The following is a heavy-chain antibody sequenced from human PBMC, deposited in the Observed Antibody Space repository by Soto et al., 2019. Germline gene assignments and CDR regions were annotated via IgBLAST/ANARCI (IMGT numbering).Heavy chain of an antibody. CDR2: INSYNGNT. CDR1: GYIFINYG. V-gene: IGHV1-18*01. Sequence: QVQLVQSGAEVKKPGASVKVSCKASGYIFINYGISWVRQAPGQGLEWMGWINSYNGNTNSAQKLKSRVTMTTDTSTNTAYMELRSLTADDTAVYYCARSAGVVDGDDYWGQGTLVTVSS. CDR3: ARSAGVVDGDDY. J-gene: IGHJ4*02. D-gene: IGHD3-10*01.